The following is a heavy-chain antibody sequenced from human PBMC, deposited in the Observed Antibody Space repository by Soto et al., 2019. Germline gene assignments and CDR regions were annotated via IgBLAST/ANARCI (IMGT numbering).Heavy chain of an antibody. Sequence: ASVKVSCKASGFTFTSSAVQWVRQARGQRLEWIGWIVVGSGNTNYAQKFQERVTITRDMSTSTAYMELSSLRSEDTAVYYCAAPGIAVAGPLDYWGQGTLVTVSS. CDR1: GFTFTSSA. CDR3: AAPGIAVAGPLDY. CDR2: IVVGSGNT. J-gene: IGHJ4*02. V-gene: IGHV1-58*01. D-gene: IGHD6-19*01.